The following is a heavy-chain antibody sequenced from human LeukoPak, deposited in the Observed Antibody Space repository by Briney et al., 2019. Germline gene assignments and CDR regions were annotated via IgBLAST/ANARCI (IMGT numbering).Heavy chain of an antibody. Sequence: ASVKVSCKASGYTFTGSYMHWVRQAPGQGLEWMGWINPNSGSTNSAQNLQGRVTMTTDTSTGTAYMRSLRSDDTAAYYCARHRLHRLYYDSSGYYHAAFDIWGQGTIVTVSS. CDR3: ARHRLHRLYYDSSGYYHAAFDI. D-gene: IGHD3-22*01. CDR2: INPNSGST. J-gene: IGHJ3*02. CDR1: GYTFTGSY. V-gene: IGHV1-2*02.